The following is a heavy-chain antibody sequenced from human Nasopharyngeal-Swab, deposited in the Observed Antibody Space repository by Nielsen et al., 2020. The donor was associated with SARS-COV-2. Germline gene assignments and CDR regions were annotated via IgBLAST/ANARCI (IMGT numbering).Heavy chain of an antibody. CDR1: GFTFSSYW. CDR3: AKGRGADY. J-gene: IGHJ4*02. D-gene: IGHD3-10*01. V-gene: IGHV3-74*01. CDR2: INSDGSST. Sequence: GESLKISCAASGFTFSSYWMHWVRQAPGKGLVWVSRINSDGSSTSYADSVKGRFTISRDNSKNTLYLQMNSLRAEDTAVYYCAKGRGADYWGQGTLVTVSS.